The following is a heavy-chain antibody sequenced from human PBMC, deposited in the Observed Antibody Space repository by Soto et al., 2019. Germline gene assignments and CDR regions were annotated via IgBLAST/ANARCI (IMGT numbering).Heavy chain of an antibody. CDR3: ARNVWGPDCDWFDP. D-gene: IGHD3-16*01. V-gene: IGHV3-7*03. Sequence: WGSLRLSCAASASTFSSSWMSWVRQAPGKGLEWVANIKQDGSEKYYVDSVKGRFTISRDNAKSTQYLHLNSLRVEDTAVYYCARNVWGPDCDWFDPWGQATQVTV. CDR1: ASTFSSSW. CDR2: IKQDGSEK. J-gene: IGHJ5*02.